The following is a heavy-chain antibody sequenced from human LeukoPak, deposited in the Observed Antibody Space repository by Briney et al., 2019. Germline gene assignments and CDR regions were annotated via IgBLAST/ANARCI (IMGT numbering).Heavy chain of an antibody. V-gene: IGHV3-23*01. CDR3: AKDPAIAVAGESFFEP. CDR1: GFTFSSYA. J-gene: IGHJ5*02. Sequence: GGSLRLSCAASGFTFSSYAMSWVRQAPGKGLEWVSAISGSGGSTYYADSVKGRFTISRDNSKNTLYLQMNSLRAEDTAVYYCAKDPAIAVAGESFFEPWGQGTLVTVSS. CDR2: ISGSGGST. D-gene: IGHD6-19*01.